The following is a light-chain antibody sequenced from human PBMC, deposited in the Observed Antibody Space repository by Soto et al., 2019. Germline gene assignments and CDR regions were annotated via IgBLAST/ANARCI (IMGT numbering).Light chain of an antibody. CDR1: NSDVGGYNY. Sequence: QSVLTQPAAVSGSPGQSITISCTGTNSDVGGYNYVSWYQPHPGKAPELMIYEVSHRPSGVSNRFSGSKSDNTASLTISGLQAEDEADYYCSSYTSISTLYVFGTGTKVTVL. CDR2: EVS. CDR3: SSYTSISTLYV. V-gene: IGLV2-14*01. J-gene: IGLJ1*01.